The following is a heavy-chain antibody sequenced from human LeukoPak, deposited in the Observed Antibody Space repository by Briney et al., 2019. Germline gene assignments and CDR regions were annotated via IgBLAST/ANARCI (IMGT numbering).Heavy chain of an antibody. CDR3: TTGDPYQLLED. V-gene: IGHV1-24*01. CDR2: FDPGDGET. Sequence: ASVKVSFKVSGYTLTELSLHWARQAPGKGREGMGRFDPGDGETIYAQKFQGRVTMTEDSSTDTAYLELSSLRSEDTAVYYCTTGDPYQLLEDWGQGTLVSVSS. J-gene: IGHJ4*02. D-gene: IGHD2-2*01. CDR1: GYTLTELS.